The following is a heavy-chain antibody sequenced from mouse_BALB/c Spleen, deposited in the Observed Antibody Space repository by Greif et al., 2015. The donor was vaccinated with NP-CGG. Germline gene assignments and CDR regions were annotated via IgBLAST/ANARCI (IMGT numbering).Heavy chain of an antibody. J-gene: IGHJ3*01. CDR3: ARGRDYGYDRLAY. D-gene: IGHD1-2*01. V-gene: IGHV5-6-5*01. CDR2: ISSGGST. Sequence: EVMLVESGGGLVKPGGSLKLSCAASGFTFSSYAMSWVRQTPEKRLEWVASISSGGSTYYPDSVKGRFTISRDNARNIRYLQMSSLRSEDTAMYYCARGRDYGYDRLAYWGQGTLVTVSA. CDR1: GFTFSSYA.